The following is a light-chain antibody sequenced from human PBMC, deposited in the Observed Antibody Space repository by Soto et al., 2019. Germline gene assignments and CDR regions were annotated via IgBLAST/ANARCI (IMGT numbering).Light chain of an antibody. V-gene: IGKV1-5*01. Sequence: DIQITQSPSTLSASVGDRVTITCRASQSISRWLGWYQQKPGKAPKLLIHDASSLESGVPSRFSGSGSGTEFTLTISSLQPDDFATYYCQQYDRYWTFGQGTKVDIK. CDR1: QSISRW. J-gene: IGKJ1*01. CDR2: DAS. CDR3: QQYDRYWT.